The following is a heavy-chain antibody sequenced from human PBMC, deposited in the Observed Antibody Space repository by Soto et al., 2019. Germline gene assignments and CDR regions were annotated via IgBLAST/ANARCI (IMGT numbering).Heavy chain of an antibody. CDR3: ARSGGLDRDFNY. V-gene: IGHV1-69*13. CDR1: GGTFSSDS. Sequence: SVKVSCKASGGTFSSDSFSWVRQAPGQGLEWMGGIIPMFDTPIYAQKSQDRVTITADESTSTAYMQLSSLRSGDTAVYYCARSGGLDRDFNYWGQGSLVTVSS. CDR2: IIPMFDTP. J-gene: IGHJ4*02. D-gene: IGHD2-15*01.